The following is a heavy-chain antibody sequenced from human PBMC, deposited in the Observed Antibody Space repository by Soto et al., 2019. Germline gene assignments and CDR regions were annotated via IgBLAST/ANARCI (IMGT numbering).Heavy chain of an antibody. J-gene: IGHJ4*02. D-gene: IGHD3-22*01. CDR1: FSVSNAW. CDR2: IKSKTDGGTT. V-gene: IGHV3-15*07. CDR3: TTGPVYYDTGY. Sequence: FSVSNAWMNWVRQAPGKGLEWVGRIKSKTDGGTTDYAAPVKGRFTISRDDSKNTLYLQMNSLKTEDTAVYYCTTGPVYYDTGYWGQGTLVTVSS.